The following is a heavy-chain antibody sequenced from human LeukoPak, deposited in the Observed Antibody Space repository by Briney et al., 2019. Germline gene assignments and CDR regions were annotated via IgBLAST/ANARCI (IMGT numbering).Heavy chain of an antibody. J-gene: IGHJ6*03. Sequence: GGSLRLSCATSGFTFSRYAVAWVRRAPGKGLEWVSSISSTGSNTYYADSVKGRFTISRDNSKNTLSLQMNTLTGEDTAVYYCAARRGYYHYMDVWGKGTTVTVSS. V-gene: IGHV3-23*01. CDR3: AARRGYYHYMDV. CDR1: GFTFSRYA. D-gene: IGHD3-3*01. CDR2: ISSTGSNT.